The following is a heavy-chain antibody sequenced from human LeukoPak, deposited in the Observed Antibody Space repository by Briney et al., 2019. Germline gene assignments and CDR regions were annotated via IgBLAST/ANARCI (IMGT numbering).Heavy chain of an antibody. D-gene: IGHD3-9*01. CDR3: AKGWAGYYDILTGYWFDY. CDR2: IGTVGDT. J-gene: IGHJ4*02. V-gene: IGHV3-13*01. CDR1: GFTFSNYD. Sequence: PGESLRLSCAASGFTFSNYDMHWVRQATGKGLEWVSSIGTVGDTYYSDSVKGRFTISRDNSKNTLYLQMNSLRAEDTAVYYCAKGWAGYYDILTGYWFDYWGQGTLVTVSS.